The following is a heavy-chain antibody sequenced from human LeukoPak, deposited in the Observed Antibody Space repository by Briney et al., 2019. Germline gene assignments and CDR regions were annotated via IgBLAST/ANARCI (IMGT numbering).Heavy chain of an antibody. CDR1: GFTVSDNY. CDR3: PRDGGSGISYDNYIYYGMDV. J-gene: IGHJ6*02. D-gene: IGHD5-18*01. CDR2: IYTGTNT. Sequence: PGGSLRLSCAASGFTVSDNYMSWVRQPPGKGLEWVSFIYTGTNTYYADSVKGRFTISRDNSKNTVVLQMDSLRVEDTAVYFCPRDGGSGISYDNYIYYGMDVWGQGTTVTVSS. V-gene: IGHV3-53*01.